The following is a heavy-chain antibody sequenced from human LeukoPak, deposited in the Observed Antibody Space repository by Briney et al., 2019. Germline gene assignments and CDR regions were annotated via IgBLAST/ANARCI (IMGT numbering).Heavy chain of an antibody. CDR1: GFDLNNYN. J-gene: IGHJ4*02. Sequence: GGSLRLSCAVSGFDLNNYNMNWIRQAPGKGLEWVSSIGFSSIGYSSDHIKYADSVKGRFTISRDNAKNSLYLQMDSLRAEDTAVYSCAREDFFTPHSWGQGTLVTVSS. D-gene: IGHD3/OR15-3a*01. V-gene: IGHV3-21*04. CDR3: AREDFFTPHS. CDR2: IGFSSIGYSSDHI.